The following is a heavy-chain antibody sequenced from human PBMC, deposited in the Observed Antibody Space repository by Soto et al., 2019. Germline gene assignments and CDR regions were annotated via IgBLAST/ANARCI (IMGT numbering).Heavy chain of an antibody. Sequence: QVQLQESGPGLVKPSETLSLTCPVSGGSISSYYWSWIRQPAGKGLEWIGRIYTSGSTNYNPSLKSRVTLSVDTSKNQCSLKLSSVTAADTAVYYCARGSSWYDWFDPWGQGTLVTVSS. V-gene: IGHV4-4*07. CDR2: IYTSGST. CDR1: GGSISSYY. D-gene: IGHD6-13*01. J-gene: IGHJ5*02. CDR3: ARGSSWYDWFDP.